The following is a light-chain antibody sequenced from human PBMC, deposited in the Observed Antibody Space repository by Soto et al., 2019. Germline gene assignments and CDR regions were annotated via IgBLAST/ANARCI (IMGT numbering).Light chain of an antibody. CDR2: ANT. J-gene: IGLJ2*01. CDR1: SSYIGAGYD. CDR3: QSYDDSLGGHVI. V-gene: IGLV1-40*01. Sequence: QAVVTQPPSVSGARGQRVTISCTGSSSYIGAGYDVHWYQQLPGTAPKLLIYANTNRPSGVPDRFSGSKSGTSASLAITGLQAEDEADYYCQSYDDSLGGHVIFGGGTKLTVL.